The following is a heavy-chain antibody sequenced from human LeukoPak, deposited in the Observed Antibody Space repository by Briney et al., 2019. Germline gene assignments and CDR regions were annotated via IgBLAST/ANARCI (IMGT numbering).Heavy chain of an antibody. V-gene: IGHV1-2*06. D-gene: IGHD2-2*01. CDR1: GYTFTGYY. J-gene: IGHJ4*02. CDR3: ARYCSSTSCYSDY. CDR2: INPSSGGT. Sequence: ASVKVSCKASGYTFTGYYMHWVRPAPGQGLEYMGRINPSSGGTVYAQKFVGRVTMTSDTSINTAYMELTRLTSDDTAVYYCARYCSSTSCYSDYWGQGTLVTVSA.